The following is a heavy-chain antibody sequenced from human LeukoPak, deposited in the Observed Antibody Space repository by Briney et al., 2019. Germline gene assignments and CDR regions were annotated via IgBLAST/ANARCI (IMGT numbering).Heavy chain of an antibody. CDR1: GGSFSGYY. D-gene: IGHD1-7*01. CDR3: ARIPAYNWNWQVDY. Sequence: SETLSLTCAVYGGSFSGYYWSWIRQPPGKGLEWIGEINHSGSTNYNPSLKSRVTISVDTSKNQFSLKLSSVTAADTAVYYCARIPAYNWNWQVDYWGQGTLVTVS. V-gene: IGHV4-34*01. J-gene: IGHJ4*02. CDR2: INHSGST.